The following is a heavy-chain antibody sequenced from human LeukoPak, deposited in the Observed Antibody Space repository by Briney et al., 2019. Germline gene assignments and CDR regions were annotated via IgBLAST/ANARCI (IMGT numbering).Heavy chain of an antibody. D-gene: IGHD2-15*01. J-gene: IGHJ4*02. CDR3: AKSGLNRFDY. Sequence: GGTLRLSCAASGFTFSSYAMSWVRQAPGKGLEWVSTISGRDDSAYYADSVKGRFTISRDNSKNTLYLQVNSLRAEDTAVYYCAKSGLNRFDYWGQGTLVTVSS. V-gene: IGHV3-23*01. CDR2: ISGRDDSA. CDR1: GFTFSSYA.